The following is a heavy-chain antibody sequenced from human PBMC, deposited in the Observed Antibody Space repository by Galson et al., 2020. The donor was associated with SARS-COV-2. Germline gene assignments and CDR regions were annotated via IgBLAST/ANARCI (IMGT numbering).Heavy chain of an antibody. J-gene: IGHJ4*02. CDR2: IKQDGSEK. CDR1: GFTFSSYW. CDR3: AGVAYSGYEYYFDY. V-gene: IGHV3-7*03. Sequence: GGSLRLSCAASGFTFSSYWMSWVRQAPGKGLEWVANIKQDGSEKYYVDSVKGRFTISRDNAKNSLYLQMNSLRAEDTAVYYCAGVAYSGYEYYFDYWGQGTLVTVSS. D-gene: IGHD5-12*01.